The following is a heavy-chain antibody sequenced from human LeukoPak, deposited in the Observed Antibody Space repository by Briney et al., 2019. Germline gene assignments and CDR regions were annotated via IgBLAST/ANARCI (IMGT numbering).Heavy chain of an antibody. D-gene: IGHD6-19*01. CDR2: INHSGST. CDR1: RGSFSGYY. J-gene: IGHJ5*02. V-gene: IGHV4-34*01. CDR3: ARVIWHSSGWYVLGWFDP. Sequence: PSETLSLTCAVYRGSFSGYYWSWIRQPPGKGLEWIGEINHSGSTNYNPSLKSRVTISVDTSKNQFSLKLSSVTAADTAVYYCARVIWHSSGWYVLGWFDPWGQGTLVTVSS.